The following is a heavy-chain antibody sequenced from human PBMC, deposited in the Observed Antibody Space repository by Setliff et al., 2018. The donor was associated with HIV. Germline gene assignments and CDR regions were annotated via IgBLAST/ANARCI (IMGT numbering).Heavy chain of an antibody. Sequence: ASVKVSSKASGYTFTSYGITWVRQAPGQGLEWMGWISAYNGNTKYAQKFQDRVTMTTDTSTNTAYMELRSLRSADTAVYYCARGDTTDMYYFDYWGQGTLVTVSS. CDR1: GYTFTSYG. J-gene: IGHJ4*02. D-gene: IGHD1-26*01. V-gene: IGHV1-18*01. CDR2: ISAYNGNT. CDR3: ARGDTTDMYYFDY.